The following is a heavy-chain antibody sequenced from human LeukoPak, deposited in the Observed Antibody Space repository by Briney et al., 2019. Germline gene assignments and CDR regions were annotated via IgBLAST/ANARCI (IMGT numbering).Heavy chain of an antibody. CDR3: AKDSSGYCSSIRCYEPKGWFDP. D-gene: IGHD2-2*01. CDR2: IWYDGSNK. CDR1: GFTFSSYG. V-gene: IGHV3-33*06. J-gene: IGHJ5*02. Sequence: PGRSLRLSCAASGFTFSSYGMHWVRQAPGKGLEWVAVIWYDGSNKYYADSVKGRFTISRDNSKNTLYLQMNSLRAEDTAVYYCAKDSSGYCSSIRCYEPKGWFDPWGQGTQVTVSS.